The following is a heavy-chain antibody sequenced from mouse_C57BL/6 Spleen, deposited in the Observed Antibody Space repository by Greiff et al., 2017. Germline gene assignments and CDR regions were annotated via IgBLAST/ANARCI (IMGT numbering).Heavy chain of an antibody. D-gene: IGHD2-1*01. V-gene: IGHV1-39*01. CDR1: GYSFTDYN. J-gene: IGHJ4*01. Sequence: VQLKESGPELVKPGASVKISCKASGYSFTDYNMNWVKQSNGKSLEWIGVINPNYGPTSYNQKFKGKATLTVDQSSSTAYMQLNSLTSEDSAVYYCAREGNYEGGAMDYWGQGTSVTVSS. CDR3: AREGNYEGGAMDY. CDR2: INPNYGPT.